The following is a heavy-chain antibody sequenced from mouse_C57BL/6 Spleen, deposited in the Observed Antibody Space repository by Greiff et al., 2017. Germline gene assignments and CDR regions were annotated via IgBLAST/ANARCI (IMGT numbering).Heavy chain of an antibody. CDR1: GYTFTSYW. Sequence: QVQLQQPGAELVKPGASVKLSCKASGYTFTSYWMHWVKQRPGQGLEWIGMIHPNSGSTNYNEKFKSKATLTVDISSSTAYMQLSSLTSEDSAVYYCARSSITTGDYWGQGTTLTVSS. D-gene: IGHD1-1*01. J-gene: IGHJ2*01. V-gene: IGHV1-64*01. CDR2: IHPNSGST. CDR3: ARSSITTGDY.